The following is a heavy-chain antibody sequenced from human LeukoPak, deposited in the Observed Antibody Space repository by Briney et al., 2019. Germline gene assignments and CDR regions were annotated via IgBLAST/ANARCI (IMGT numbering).Heavy chain of an antibody. D-gene: IGHD6-19*01. J-gene: IGHJ4*02. Sequence: PGRSLRLSCAASGFTFSSYAVHWVRQAPGKGLEWVAVISYDGSNKYYADSVKGRFTISRDNSRNTLYLQMNSLGAEDTAVYYCARLDSSGWGTLDYWGQGILVTVSS. CDR3: ARLDSSGWGTLDY. CDR1: GFTFSSYA. CDR2: ISYDGSNK. V-gene: IGHV3-30*04.